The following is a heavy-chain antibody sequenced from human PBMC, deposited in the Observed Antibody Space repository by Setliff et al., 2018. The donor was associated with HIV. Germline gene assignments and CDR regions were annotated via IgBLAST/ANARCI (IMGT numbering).Heavy chain of an antibody. CDR1: GYSISSGYY. CDR3: ARAPDWVAFDI. Sequence: PSETLSLTCSVSGYSISSGYYWSWVRQPPGKGLEWIGEISHGGTTNYNPSLKSRVTISIDKSRNQFSLKLTSVTAADTAVYYCARAPDWVAFDIWGQGTMVTVSS. J-gene: IGHJ3*02. V-gene: IGHV4-38-2*02. CDR2: ISHGGTT. D-gene: IGHD3-9*01.